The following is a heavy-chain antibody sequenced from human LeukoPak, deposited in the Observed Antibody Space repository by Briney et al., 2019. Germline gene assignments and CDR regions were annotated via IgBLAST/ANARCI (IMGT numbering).Heavy chain of an antibody. J-gene: IGHJ5*02. CDR2: IYHSGTT. CDR1: GYSISSGYY. Sequence: SETLSLTCTVSGYSISSGYYWGWIRQPPGKGLEWIGSIYHSGTTYYNPSLKRLVTISVDTTKNQFSLKLSLVTAEDTAVYYCARDLTKPYPNWFDPWGQGTLVTVSS. CDR3: ARDLTKPYPNWFDP. D-gene: IGHD2-21*01. V-gene: IGHV4-38-2*02.